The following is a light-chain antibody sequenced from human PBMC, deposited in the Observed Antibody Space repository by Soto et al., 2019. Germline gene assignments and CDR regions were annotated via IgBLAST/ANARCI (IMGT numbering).Light chain of an antibody. CDR2: GNS. V-gene: IGLV1-40*01. J-gene: IGLJ2*01. CDR1: SSNIGAGYD. CDR3: QSYDSSLSGVV. Sequence: QSVLTQPPSVSGAPGQRVTISCTGSSSNIGAGYDVHWYQQLPGTAPKLLIYGNSNRPSGVPDRVSGSKSGTSASLAITGLQAEDEADYYCQSYDSSLSGVVFGGGTPLTVL.